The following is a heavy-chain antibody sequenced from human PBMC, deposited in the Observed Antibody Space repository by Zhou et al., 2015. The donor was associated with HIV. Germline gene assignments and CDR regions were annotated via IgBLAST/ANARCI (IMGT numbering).Heavy chain of an antibody. CDR1: GGTFSSYT. CDR3: ASLSIGIYYYYYYGMDV. Sequence: QVQLVQSGAEVKKPGSSVKVSCKASGGTFSSYTISWVRQAPGQGLEWMGRIIPILGIANYAQKFQGRVTITADKSTSTAYMELSSLRSEDTAVYYCASLSIGIYYYYYYGMDVWGQGTTVTVSS. CDR2: IIPILGIA. J-gene: IGHJ6*02. V-gene: IGHV1-69*02. D-gene: IGHD2-15*01.